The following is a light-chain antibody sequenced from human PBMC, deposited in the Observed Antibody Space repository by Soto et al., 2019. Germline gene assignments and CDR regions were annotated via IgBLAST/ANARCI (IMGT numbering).Light chain of an antibody. CDR1: QSVSSN. Sequence: EIVMTQSPATLSVSPGERATLSCRASQSVSSNLAWYQQKPGQAPRLLIYGASTRATGIPARFSGSGSGTDFTLTINSLAPEDFAICYCHQRQSWPRTFGQGTKVDIK. J-gene: IGKJ1*01. V-gene: IGKV3-15*01. CDR2: GAS. CDR3: HQRQSWPRT.